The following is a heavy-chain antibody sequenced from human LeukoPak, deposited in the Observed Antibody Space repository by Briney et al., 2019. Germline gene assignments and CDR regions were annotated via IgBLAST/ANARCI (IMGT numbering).Heavy chain of an antibody. D-gene: IGHD4-11*01. CDR2: IRFDGSIK. J-gene: IGHJ4*02. Sequence: GKGLEWVAFIRFDGSIKYYAESVKGRFTISRDNSKNTLYVQMNSLRDEDTAVYYCARISTTEVRLWGQGTLVTVSS. CDR3: ARISTTEVRL. V-gene: IGHV3-30*04.